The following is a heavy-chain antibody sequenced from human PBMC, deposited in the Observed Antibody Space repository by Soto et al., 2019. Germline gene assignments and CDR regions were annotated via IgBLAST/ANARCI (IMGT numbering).Heavy chain of an antibody. CDR2: IYYSGST. J-gene: IGHJ5*02. V-gene: IGHV4-30-4*01. Sequence: PSETLSLTCTVSCGSISSGDYYWSWIRQPPGKGLEWIGYIYYSGSTYYNPSLKSRVTISVDTSKNQFSLKLSSVTAADTAVYYCASIVVPVAGGWFDPWGQGTLVTVSS. CDR3: ASIVVPVAGGWFDP. D-gene: IGHD2-2*01. CDR1: CGSISSGDYY.